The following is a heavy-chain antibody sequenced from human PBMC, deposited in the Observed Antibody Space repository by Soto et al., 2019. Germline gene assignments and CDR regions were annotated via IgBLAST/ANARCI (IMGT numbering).Heavy chain of an antibody. D-gene: IGHD3-10*01. CDR1: GYTFSSIG. Sequence: GASVKVSCKASGYTFSSIGISWVRQAPGQGLEWMGWISPYKGNTHYAQGLQGRVTMTTDTSTSTAYMELRSLRSDDTAVYYCARDLAASGSYYTDYWGQGTLVTVSS. CDR2: ISPYKGNT. J-gene: IGHJ4*02. V-gene: IGHV1-18*01. CDR3: ARDLAASGSYYTDY.